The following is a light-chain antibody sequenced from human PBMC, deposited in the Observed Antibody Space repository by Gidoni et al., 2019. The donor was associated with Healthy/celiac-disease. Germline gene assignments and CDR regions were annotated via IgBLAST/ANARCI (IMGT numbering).Light chain of an antibody. CDR2: EVS. V-gene: IGLV2-23*02. Sequence: QPALTQPASVSGSPGQSITIPCTGTSSDVGSYNLVSWYQQHPGKAPKLMIYEVSKRPSGVSNRFSGSKSGNTASLTISGLQAEDEADYYCCSMRVFGTGTKVTVL. CDR1: SSDVGSYNL. J-gene: IGLJ1*01. CDR3: CSMRV.